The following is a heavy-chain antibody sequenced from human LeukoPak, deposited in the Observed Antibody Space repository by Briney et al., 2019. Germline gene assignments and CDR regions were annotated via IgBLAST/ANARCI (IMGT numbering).Heavy chain of an antibody. CDR1: GGSISSYY. Sequence: SETLSLTCTVSGGSISSYYWSWIRQPPGKGLEWIGYIYYSGSTNYNPSLKSRVTISVDTSKNQFSLKLSSVTAADTAVYYCARDYYGSGSYSVNWFDPWGQGTLVTVSS. CDR3: ARDYYGSGSYSVNWFDP. D-gene: IGHD3-10*01. V-gene: IGHV4-59*12. CDR2: IYYSGST. J-gene: IGHJ5*02.